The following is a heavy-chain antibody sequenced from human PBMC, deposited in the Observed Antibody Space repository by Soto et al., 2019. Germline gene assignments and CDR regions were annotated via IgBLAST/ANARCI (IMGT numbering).Heavy chain of an antibody. V-gene: IGHV4-31*03. J-gene: IGHJ3*02. CDR2: IYYSGST. CDR1: GGSISSGGYY. CDR3: AIPRFSALGFFNI. Sequence: QVQLQESGPGLVKPSQTLSLTCTVSGGSISSGGYYWSWIRQHPGKGLEWIGYIYYSGSTYYNPSLKSRVTITVDTSKNQFPLKRSSVTAADTAVYYCAIPRFSALGFFNIWGKGTMVTVSS. D-gene: IGHD3-10*01.